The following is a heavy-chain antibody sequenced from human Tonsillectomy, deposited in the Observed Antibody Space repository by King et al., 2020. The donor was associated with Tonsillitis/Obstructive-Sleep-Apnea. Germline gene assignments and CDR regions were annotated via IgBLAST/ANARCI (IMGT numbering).Heavy chain of an antibody. CDR3: VRDSRNXAQXXFDY. CDR2: INSDGRST. J-gene: IGHJ4*01. V-gene: IGHV3-74*01. CDR1: GFTFSSYW. Sequence: VQLVESGGGLVQPGGSLRLSCAASGFTFSSYWMHWVRQAPGTGLVWVSRINSDGRSTSYADSVKGRFTVSRDNAKNTLYLQMNSLRAEDTAVYYCVRDSRNXAQXXFDYXGXGSLXTXXX.